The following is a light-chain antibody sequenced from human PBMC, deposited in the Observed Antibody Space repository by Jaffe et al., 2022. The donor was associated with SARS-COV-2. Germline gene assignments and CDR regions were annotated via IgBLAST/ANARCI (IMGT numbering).Light chain of an antibody. CDR2: KNS. CDR3: ATWDDSLSGRV. Sequence: QSVLIQPPSTSGTPGQRVTISCSGSTSNIGRNDVYWYQQLPGTAPKLLMYKNSQRPSGVPDRFSGSKSGTSASLAISGLRSEDEADYYCATWDDSLSGRVFGGGTKLAVL. CDR1: TSNIGRND. J-gene: IGLJ3*02. V-gene: IGLV1-47*01.